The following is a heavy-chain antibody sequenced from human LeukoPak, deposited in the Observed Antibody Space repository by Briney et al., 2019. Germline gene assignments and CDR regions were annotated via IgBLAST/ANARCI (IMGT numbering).Heavy chain of an antibody. CDR1: GDSVSSNSAA. CDR3: ARYVTIFVGGESN. V-gene: IGHV6-1*01. D-gene: IGHD3-9*01. Sequence: SQTLSLTCAISGDSVSSNSAAWNWIRQSPSRGLEWLGRTYYRSKWYSDYAVSVKSRITINQDKSKNQFSLKLTSVTAADTAVYYCARYVTIFVGGESNWGQGTLVTVSS. CDR2: TYYRSKWYS. J-gene: IGHJ4*02.